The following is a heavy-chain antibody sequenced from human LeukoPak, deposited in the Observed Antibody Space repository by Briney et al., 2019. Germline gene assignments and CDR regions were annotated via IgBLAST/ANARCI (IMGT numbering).Heavy chain of an antibody. Sequence: GESLKISCEGSGYSFASYWIGWVRQMPGKGLEWMGIIYPGDSDTRYSPSFQGQVTISADKSISTAYLQWSSLKASDTAMYYCARHEGSTYYYDSSGPQGAFDIWGQGTMVTVSS. J-gene: IGHJ3*02. CDR3: ARHEGSTYYYDSSGPQGAFDI. V-gene: IGHV5-51*01. CDR1: GYSFASYW. D-gene: IGHD3-22*01. CDR2: IYPGDSDT.